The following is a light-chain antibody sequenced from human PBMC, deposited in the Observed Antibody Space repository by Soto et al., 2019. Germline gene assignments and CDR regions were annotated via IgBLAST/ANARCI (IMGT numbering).Light chain of an antibody. CDR1: QSVSSSS. V-gene: IGKV3-20*01. CDR2: GKS. J-gene: IGKJ1*01. CDR3: QKYGSSRWT. Sequence: ETVLTQSPGTLSLSPGERATLSCRASQSVSSSSLAWYQQRTGQAPRLLIYGKSNRATGIPARFSGSGSGTDFNLTISRLEPEDFAVYYCQKYGSSRWTCGPGTKVDIK.